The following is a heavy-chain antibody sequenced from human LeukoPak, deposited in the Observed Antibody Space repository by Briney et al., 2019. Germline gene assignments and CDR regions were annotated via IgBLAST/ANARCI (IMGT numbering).Heavy chain of an antibody. CDR1: RFSFISHA. CDR3: ANRGTKWLPPPTDAFDV. CDR2: ISAGGGTT. Sequence: GGSLRLSCVASRFSFISHAMSWVRQAPGKGLQWVSTISAGGGTTYYGVSVKGRFTTSRDNSKNTLYLQMNSLRVDDTDIYYCANRGTKWLPPPTDAFDVWGQGTMVTVSS. D-gene: IGHD2-8*01. V-gene: IGHV3-23*01. J-gene: IGHJ3*01.